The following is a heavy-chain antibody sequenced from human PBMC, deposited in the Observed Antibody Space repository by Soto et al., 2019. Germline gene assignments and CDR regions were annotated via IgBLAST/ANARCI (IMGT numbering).Heavy chain of an antibody. CDR2: IYYSGST. Sequence: SETPSLTCTVSGGSISSSNYYWGWIRQPPGKGLEWIGSIYYSGSTSYNSSLKSRVTISVDTSKNQFSLRLRSVTAADTAVYYCASPTLGAFDIWGQGTMVTVSS. J-gene: IGHJ3*02. CDR3: ASPTLGAFDI. D-gene: IGHD3-16*01. CDR1: GGSISSSNYY. V-gene: IGHV4-39*01.